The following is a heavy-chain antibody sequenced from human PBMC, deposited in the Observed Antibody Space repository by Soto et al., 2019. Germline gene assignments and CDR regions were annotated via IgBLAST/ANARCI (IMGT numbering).Heavy chain of an antibody. CDR1: GYTFTSYG. CDR3: ARVPTVVTHPADY. V-gene: IGHV1-3*01. J-gene: IGHJ4*02. Sequence: GASVKVSCKASGYTFTSYGISWVRQAPGQRLEWMGWINAGNGNTKYSQKFQGRVTITRDTSASTAYMELSSLRSEDTAVYYCARVPTVVTHPADYWGQGTLVTVSS. CDR2: INAGNGNT. D-gene: IGHD4-17*01.